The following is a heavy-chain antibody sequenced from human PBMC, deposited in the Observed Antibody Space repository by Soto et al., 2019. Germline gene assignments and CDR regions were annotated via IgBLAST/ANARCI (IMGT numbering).Heavy chain of an antibody. J-gene: IGHJ6*02. D-gene: IGHD3-10*01. Sequence: GGSLRLSCAASGFTFSSYGMHWVRQAPGKGLEWVAVIWYDGSNKYYADSVKGRFTISRDNSKNTLYLQMNSLKTEDTAVYYCTTDSVYGSGSYWGIYYYYYGMEVWGQGTTVTVSS. CDR1: GFTFSSYG. CDR3: TTDSVYGSGSYWGIYYYYYGMEV. V-gene: IGHV3-33*01. CDR2: IWYDGSNK.